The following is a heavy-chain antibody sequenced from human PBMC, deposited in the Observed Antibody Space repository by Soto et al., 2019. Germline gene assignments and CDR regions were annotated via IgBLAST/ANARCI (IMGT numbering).Heavy chain of an antibody. D-gene: IGHD3-10*01. CDR1: GYTFTSYG. CDR3: ARDNPGSGSPTLLDY. V-gene: IGHV1-18*01. CDR2: ISAYNGNT. J-gene: IGHJ4*02. Sequence: ASVKVSCKASGYTFTSYGISWVRQAPGQGLEWMGWISAYNGNTNYAQKLQGRVTMTTDTSTSTAYMELRSLRSDDTAVYYCARDNPGSGSPTLLDYWGQGTLVTVSS.